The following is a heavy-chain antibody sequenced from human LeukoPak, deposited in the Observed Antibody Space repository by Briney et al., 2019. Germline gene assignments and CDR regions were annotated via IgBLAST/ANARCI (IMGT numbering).Heavy chain of an antibody. CDR3: ATSRKYYYDSSGYSSSDAFDI. D-gene: IGHD3-22*01. J-gene: IGHJ3*02. CDR2: INPNSGDT. V-gene: IGHV1-2*02. Sequence: GASVKVSCKASGYTFTGYHMHWVRQAPGQGLEWMGWINPNSGDTNYAQKFQGRVTMTRDTSISTAYMELSRLRSDDTAVYYCATSRKYYYDSSGYSSSDAFDIWGQGTMVTVSS. CDR1: GYTFTGYH.